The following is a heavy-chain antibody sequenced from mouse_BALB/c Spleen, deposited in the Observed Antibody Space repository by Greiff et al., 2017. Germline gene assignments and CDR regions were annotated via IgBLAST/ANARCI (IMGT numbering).Heavy chain of an antibody. D-gene: IGHD2-1*01. CDR2: ISYSGST. J-gene: IGHJ4*01. V-gene: IGHV3-2*02. Sequence: EVKLVESGPGLVKPSQSLSLTCTVTGYSITSDYAWNWIRQFPGNKLEWMGYISYSGSTSYNPSLKSRISITRDTSKNQFFLQLNSVTTEDTATYYCARSYGNPPMDYWGQGTSVTVSS. CDR3: ARSYGNPPMDY. CDR1: GYSITSDYA.